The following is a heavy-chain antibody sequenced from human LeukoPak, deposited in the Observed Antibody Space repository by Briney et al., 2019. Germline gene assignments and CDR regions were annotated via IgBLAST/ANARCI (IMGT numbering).Heavy chain of an antibody. CDR3: ARGLVPAGY. V-gene: IGHV4-59*01. CDR2: IYYSGST. CDR1: GGSISSYY. Sequence: SETLSLTCTVSGGSISSYYWSWIRQPPGKGLEWIGYIYYSGSTNYNPSLKSRVTISVDTSKNQFSLKLSSVTAADTAVYYRARGLVPAGYWGQGTLVTVSS. J-gene: IGHJ4*02. D-gene: IGHD2-15*01.